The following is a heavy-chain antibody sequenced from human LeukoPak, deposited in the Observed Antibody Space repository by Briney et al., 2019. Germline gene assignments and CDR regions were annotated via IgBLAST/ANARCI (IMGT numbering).Heavy chain of an antibody. CDR3: ARDRSPGNFDY. Sequence: GGSLRLSCAASGFTFSSYWMSWVRQAPGKGLEWVANIKQDGFEKYYVDSVKGRFTISRDNAKNSLYLQMNSLRAEDTAVYYCARDRSPGNFDYWGQGTLVTVSS. D-gene: IGHD3-10*01. V-gene: IGHV3-7*01. CDR2: IKQDGFEK. CDR1: GFTFSSYW. J-gene: IGHJ4*02.